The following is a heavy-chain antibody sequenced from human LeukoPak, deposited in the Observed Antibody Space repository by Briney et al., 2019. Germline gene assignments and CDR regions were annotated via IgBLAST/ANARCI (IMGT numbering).Heavy chain of an antibody. CDR2: INPNSGGT. CDR3: ALNYDFWSGYYTY. V-gene: IGHV1-2*02. J-gene: IGHJ4*02. CDR1: GYTFTGYY. D-gene: IGHD3-3*01. Sequence: ASVKVSCKASGYTFTGYYMHWLRQAPGQGLEWMGWINPNSGGTNYAQKFQGRVTMTRDTSISTAYMELSRLRSDDTAVYYCALNYDFWSGYYTYWGQGTLVTVSS.